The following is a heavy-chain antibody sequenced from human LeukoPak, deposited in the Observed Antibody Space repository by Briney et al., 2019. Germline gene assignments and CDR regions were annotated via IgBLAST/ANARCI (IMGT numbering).Heavy chain of an antibody. CDR3: ARDCSSSAFDI. Sequence: GGSLRLSCAASGFTFSSYEMNWVRQAPGKGLEWVSFISSSGGTIYYADSVKGRFTISRGNAKNSLYLQMNSLRAEDTAVYYCARDCSSSAFDIWGQGTMVTVSS. CDR1: GFTFSSYE. CDR2: ISSSGGTI. D-gene: IGHD2-15*01. J-gene: IGHJ3*02. V-gene: IGHV3-48*03.